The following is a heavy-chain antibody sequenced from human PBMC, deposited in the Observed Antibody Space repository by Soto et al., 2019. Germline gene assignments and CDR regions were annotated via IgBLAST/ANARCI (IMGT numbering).Heavy chain of an antibody. CDR1: GFSFSNHG. V-gene: IGHV3-30*03. J-gene: IGHJ4*02. CDR2: ISHGGSDT. CDR3: VSGEGRSGHDTRFDY. Sequence: QMQLVESGGGAVQPGRSLRLSCAASGFSFSNHGMHWVRQAPGKGLDWVADISHGGSDTWYADSVKGRFTISRDNSKIAVYLQMDGLRSEDSAIYYCVSGEGRSGHDTRFDYWGQGTLVTVSS. D-gene: IGHD5-12*01.